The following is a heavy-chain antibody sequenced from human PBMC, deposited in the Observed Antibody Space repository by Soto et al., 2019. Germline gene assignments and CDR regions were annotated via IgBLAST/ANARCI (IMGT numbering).Heavy chain of an antibody. CDR3: AKLYFGESTYFDY. CDR1: EFTFSSYA. J-gene: IGHJ4*02. D-gene: IGHD3-10*01. V-gene: IGHV3-23*01. Sequence: GGSLRLSCAASEFTFSSYAMTWVRQAPGKGLEWVSTISGRGGGTYYADSVKGRFTISRDNSKNTLYLQMNSLRAEDTTIYFCAKLYFGESTYFDYWGQGTLVTVSS. CDR2: ISGRGGGT.